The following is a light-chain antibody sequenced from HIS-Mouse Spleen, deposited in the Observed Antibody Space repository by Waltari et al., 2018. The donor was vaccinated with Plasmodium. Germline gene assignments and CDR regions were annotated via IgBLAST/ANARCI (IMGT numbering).Light chain of an antibody. CDR3: QQRSNWPPT. Sequence: EIVLTQSPATLSLSPGERVTLSCRASQSVSSYLAWYQQKPGKAPRLLIYDASNRATGVPSRFSGSGSGTDFTLTISSLEPEDFAVYYCQQRSNWPPTFGQGTRLEIK. J-gene: IGKJ5*01. CDR2: DAS. CDR1: QSVSSY. V-gene: IGKV3-11*01.